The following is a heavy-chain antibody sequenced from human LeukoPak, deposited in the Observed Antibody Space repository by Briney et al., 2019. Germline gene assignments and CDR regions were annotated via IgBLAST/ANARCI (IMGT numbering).Heavy chain of an antibody. CDR2: ISGSGGST. V-gene: IGHV3-23*01. CDR3: AKVQQWLVQGYFDY. Sequence: GGSLRLSCAASGFTFSSYAMSRVRQAPGKGLEWVSAISGSGGSTYYADSVKGRFTISRDNSKNTLYLQMNSLRAEDTAVYYCAKVQQWLVQGYFDYWGQGTLVTVSS. CDR1: GFTFSSYA. J-gene: IGHJ4*02. D-gene: IGHD6-19*01.